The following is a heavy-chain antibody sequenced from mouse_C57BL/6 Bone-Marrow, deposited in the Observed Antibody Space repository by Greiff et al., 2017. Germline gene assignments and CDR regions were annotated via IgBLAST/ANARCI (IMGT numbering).Heavy chain of an antibody. Sequence: QVQLKQSGAELARPGASVKLSCKASGYNFTSYGISWVKQRTGQGLEWIGEIYPRSGNTYYNAKFQGKATLTADKSSSTAYMELRSLTSEDSAVYFCARFHYYGSTHWYFDVWGTGTTVTVSS. CDR2: IYPRSGNT. CDR1: GYNFTSYG. D-gene: IGHD1-1*01. V-gene: IGHV1-81*01. J-gene: IGHJ1*03. CDR3: ARFHYYGSTHWYFDV.